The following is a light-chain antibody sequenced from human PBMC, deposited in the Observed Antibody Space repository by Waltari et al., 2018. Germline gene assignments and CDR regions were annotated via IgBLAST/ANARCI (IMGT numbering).Light chain of an antibody. Sequence: EIVLTQSPATLSLSPGERANLSCRASQSVSSYLAWYQHKPGQAPRLLIYDASNRATGIPARFSGSGSGTHFTLTLSSLEPEDFAVYYCQQRSNWPWTFGQGTKVEIK. V-gene: IGKV3-11*01. CDR2: DAS. CDR3: QQRSNWPWT. J-gene: IGKJ1*01. CDR1: QSVSSY.